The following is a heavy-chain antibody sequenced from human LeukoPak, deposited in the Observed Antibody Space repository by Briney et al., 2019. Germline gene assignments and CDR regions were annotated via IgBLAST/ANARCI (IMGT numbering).Heavy chain of an antibody. CDR1: GFTFSSYS. V-gene: IGHV3-21*01. CDR3: ARGEYYGSGSYRWFDP. Sequence: GGSLRLPCAASGFTFSSYSMNWVRQAPGKGLEWVSSISSSSSYIYYADSVKGRFTISRDNAKNSLYLQMNSLRAEDTAVYYCARGEYYGSGSYRWFDPWGQRTLVTVSS. CDR2: ISSSSSYI. D-gene: IGHD3-10*01. J-gene: IGHJ5*02.